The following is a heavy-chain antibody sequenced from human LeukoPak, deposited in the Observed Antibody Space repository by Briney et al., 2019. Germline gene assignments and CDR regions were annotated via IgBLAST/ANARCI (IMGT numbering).Heavy chain of an antibody. J-gene: IGHJ6*02. V-gene: IGHV4-59*01. CDR3: ARDTADYYGMDV. CDR2: IYYSGST. CDR1: GGSTSSYY. Sequence: SETLSLTCTVSGGSTSSYYWSWIRQPPGKGLEWIGYIYYSGSTNYNPSLKSRVTISVDTSKNQFSLKLSSVTAADTAVYYCARDTADYYGMDVWGQGTTVTVSS.